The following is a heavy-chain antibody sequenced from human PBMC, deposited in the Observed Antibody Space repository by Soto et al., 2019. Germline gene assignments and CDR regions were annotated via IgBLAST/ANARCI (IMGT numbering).Heavy chain of an antibody. V-gene: IGHV1-18*01. Sequence: GASVKVSFKASGYTFPSSGITCVLQAPGQGLEWMGWISAYNGNTNYPQKLQGTVAMTTDTSTSTAYMELRSLRSDDTALYYCASSQGVVATITGANWFDPWGQGTLVTVSS. CDR3: ASSQGVVATITGANWFDP. D-gene: IGHD5-12*01. J-gene: IGHJ5*02. CDR1: GYTFPSSG. CDR2: ISAYNGNT.